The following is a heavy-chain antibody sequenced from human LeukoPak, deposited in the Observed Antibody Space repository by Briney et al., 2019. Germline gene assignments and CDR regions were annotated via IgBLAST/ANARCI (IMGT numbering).Heavy chain of an antibody. CDR3: ARLTQGYDIFDY. CDR2: INAGNGNT. D-gene: IGHD1-1*01. J-gene: IGHJ4*02. CDR1: GYTFTSYA. Sequence: GASVKVPCKASGYTFTSYAMHWVRQAPGQRLEWMGWINAGNGNTKYSQKFQGRVTITRDTSASTAYMELSSLRSEDTAVYYCARLTQGYDIFDYWGQGTLVTVSS. V-gene: IGHV1-3*01.